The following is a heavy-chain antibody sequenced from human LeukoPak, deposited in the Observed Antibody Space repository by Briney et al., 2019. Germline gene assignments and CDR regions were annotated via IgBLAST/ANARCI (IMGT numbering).Heavy chain of an antibody. CDR1: EYTFTSYD. J-gene: IGHJ4*02. V-gene: IGHV1-2*02. CDR3: ARDSGERGSGSYLIAY. Sequence: ASVKVSCKASEYTFTSYDINWVRRATGQGLEWMGWINPNSGGTNYAQKFQGRVTMTRDTSISTAYMELSRLRSDDTAVYYCARDSGERGSGSYLIAYWGQGTLVTVSS. D-gene: IGHD3-10*01. CDR2: INPNSGGT.